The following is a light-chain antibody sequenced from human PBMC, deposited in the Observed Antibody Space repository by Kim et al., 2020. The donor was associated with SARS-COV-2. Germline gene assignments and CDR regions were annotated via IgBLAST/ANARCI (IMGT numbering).Light chain of an antibody. CDR2: AAH. V-gene: IGKV1-27*01. Sequence: DIQMTQSPSSLSASVGDRVTITCRASQGIRDYLAWYQKKPGKAPKLLIYAAHTLESGVPSRFSGSGSGTDFTLTISSLQPEDVATYYCQKYDTAPRTFGQGTKVEI. CDR1: QGIRDY. J-gene: IGKJ1*01. CDR3: QKYDTAPRT.